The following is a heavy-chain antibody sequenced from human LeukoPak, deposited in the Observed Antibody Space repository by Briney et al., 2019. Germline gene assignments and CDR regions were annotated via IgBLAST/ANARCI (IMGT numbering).Heavy chain of an antibody. CDR2: ISIGDRT. CDR3: AKDATASPYFHWFDN. CDR1: GFTFSSYA. J-gene: IGHJ4*02. Sequence: PGGSLRLSCAASGFTFSSYAMNWVRQAPGKGLEWVAGISIGDRTFHAESVKGRFTISRDKSKDTLYLQMNSLRAEDTAVYYCAKDATASPYFHWFDNWGQGTQVIVSS. V-gene: IGHV3-23*01. D-gene: IGHD3-9*01.